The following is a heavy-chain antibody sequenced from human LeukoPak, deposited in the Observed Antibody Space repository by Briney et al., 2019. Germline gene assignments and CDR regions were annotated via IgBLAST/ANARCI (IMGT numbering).Heavy chain of an antibody. Sequence: PGGSLRLSCAASGFTFSSYEMNWVRQAPGKGLEWVSYISSSGSTKHYADSVKGRFTSSRDNAKNSLYLQMNSLRAEDTAVYYCARVWGYDTLTDDDYWGQGTLVTVSS. D-gene: IGHD3-9*01. CDR2: ISSSGSTK. CDR1: GFTFSSYE. J-gene: IGHJ4*02. CDR3: ARVWGYDTLTDDDY. V-gene: IGHV3-48*03.